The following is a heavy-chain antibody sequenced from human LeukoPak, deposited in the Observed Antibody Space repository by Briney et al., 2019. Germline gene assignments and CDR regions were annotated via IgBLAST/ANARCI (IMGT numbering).Heavy chain of an antibody. Sequence: GESVRLSCAASGFTCFTSWMSWLRQAPGKGLEWVARIKPDGSEKYYVDSVKGRFTISRDKSKNTLYLQMNSLRVEDTAVYYCAKAADQYYYSYFYHMDVGGKGTTVTVSS. CDR1: GFTCFTSW. D-gene: IGHD2/OR15-2a*01. CDR2: IKPDGSEK. J-gene: IGHJ6*03. V-gene: IGHV3-7*01. CDR3: AKAADQYYYSYFYHMDV.